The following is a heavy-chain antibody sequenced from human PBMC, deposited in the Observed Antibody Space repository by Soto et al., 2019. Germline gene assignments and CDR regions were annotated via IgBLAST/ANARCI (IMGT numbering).Heavy chain of an antibody. Sequence: SETLSLTCTVSGGSISSYYWSWIRQPPGKGLEWIGYIYYSGSTNYNPSLKSRVTISVDTSKNQFSLKLSSVTAADTAVYYCARVGGGGSYYYVWGQGTLVTVSS. CDR1: GGSISSYY. V-gene: IGHV4-59*01. CDR2: IYYSGST. J-gene: IGHJ4*02. CDR3: ARVGGGGSYYYV. D-gene: IGHD1-26*01.